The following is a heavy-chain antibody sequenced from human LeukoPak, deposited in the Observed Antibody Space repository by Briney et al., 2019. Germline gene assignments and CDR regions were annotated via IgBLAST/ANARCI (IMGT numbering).Heavy chain of an antibody. CDR1: GFTFSSYG. CDR3: AREYYDFWSGYYTRPFDY. V-gene: IGHV3-33*01. J-gene: IGHJ4*02. CDR2: IWYDGSNK. D-gene: IGHD3-3*01. Sequence: PGGSLRLSCAASGFTFSSYGMHWVRQAPGKGLEWVAVIWYDGSNKYYADSVKGRFTISRDNSKNTLYLQMNSLRAEDTAVYYCAREYYDFWSGYYTRPFDYWGQGTLVTVSS.